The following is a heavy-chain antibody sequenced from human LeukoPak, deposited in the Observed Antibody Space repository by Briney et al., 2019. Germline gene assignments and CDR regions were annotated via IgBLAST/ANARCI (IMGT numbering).Heavy chain of an antibody. J-gene: IGHJ6*03. Sequence: PGGSLRLSCAASGFTFSSYWMSWVRQAPGKGLEWVANIKQDGSEKYYVDSVKGRFTISRDNAKNSLYLQMNSLRAEDTAVYYCARESGTHYDFWSGYNYYMDVWGKGTTVTVSS. D-gene: IGHD3-3*01. CDR1: GFTFSSYW. CDR3: ARESGTHYDFWSGYNYYMDV. CDR2: IKQDGSEK. V-gene: IGHV3-7*01.